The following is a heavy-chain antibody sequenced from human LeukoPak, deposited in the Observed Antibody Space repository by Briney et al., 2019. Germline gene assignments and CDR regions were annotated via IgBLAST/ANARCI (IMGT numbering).Heavy chain of an antibody. CDR1: GGSISSGSYY. CDR3: ASVLRYFDLYY. V-gene: IGHV4-61*02. CDR2: IYTSGST. J-gene: IGHJ4*02. D-gene: IGHD3-9*01. Sequence: SETLSLTCTVSGGSISSGSYYWSWIRQPAGKGLEWIGRIYTSGSTNYNPSLKSRVTISVDTSKNQFSLKLSSVTAADTAVYYCASVLRYFDLYYWGQGTLVTVSS.